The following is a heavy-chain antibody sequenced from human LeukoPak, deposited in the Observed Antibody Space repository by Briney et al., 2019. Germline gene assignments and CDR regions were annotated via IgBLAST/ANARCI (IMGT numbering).Heavy chain of an antibody. J-gene: IGHJ5*02. CDR2: IYYSGTT. Sequence: SETLSLTCTVSGGSISSGDYYWSWIRQPPGKGLEWIGYIYYSGTTYYNPALKSRVTISADTSKNQFSLKLSSVTAADTAVYYCARSGTDNWFDPWGQGTLVTVSS. V-gene: IGHV4-30-4*01. CDR1: GGSISSGDYY. CDR3: ARSGTDNWFDP. D-gene: IGHD3-10*01.